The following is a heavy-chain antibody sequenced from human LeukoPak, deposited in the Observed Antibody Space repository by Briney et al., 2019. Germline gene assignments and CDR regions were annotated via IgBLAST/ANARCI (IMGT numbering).Heavy chain of an antibody. CDR1: GFTFSSYW. Sequence: QPGGSLRLSCAASGFTFSSYWMSWVRQAPGKGLEWVAVISYDGSNKYYADSVKGRFTISRDSSKNTLYLQMNSLRAEDTAVYYCARDGLWFGESYYFDYWGQGTLVTVSS. D-gene: IGHD3-10*01. CDR2: ISYDGSNK. J-gene: IGHJ4*02. V-gene: IGHV3-30*03. CDR3: ARDGLWFGESYYFDY.